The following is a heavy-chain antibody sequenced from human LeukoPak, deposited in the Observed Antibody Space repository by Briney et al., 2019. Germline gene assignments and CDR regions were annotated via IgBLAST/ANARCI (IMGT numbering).Heavy chain of an antibody. V-gene: IGHV1-8*01. J-gene: IGHJ4*02. CDR2: MNPNSGST. Sequence: VASVKVSCKASGYTFSSYGITWVRQAPGQGLEWMGWMNPNSGSTAYAQRFQGRVTVTRNTSISTAYMELSSLRSEDTAVYYCARGFDYVGGVYRPLDYWGQGTLVTVSS. CDR1: GYTFSSYG. CDR3: ARGFDYVGGVYRPLDY. D-gene: IGHD3-16*02.